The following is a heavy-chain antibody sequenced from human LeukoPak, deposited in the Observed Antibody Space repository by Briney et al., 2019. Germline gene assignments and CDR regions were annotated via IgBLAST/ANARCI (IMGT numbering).Heavy chain of an antibody. CDR3: AKRVSGWYLVDY. CDR1: GFSFSSYA. D-gene: IGHD6-19*01. CDR2: ITGSGSST. J-gene: IGHJ4*02. V-gene: IGHV3-23*01. Sequence: GGSLRLSCAASGFSFSSYAMSWVRQAPGKGLERVSAITGSGSSTFYADAVKGRFTISKDNPKNTLYLQMNSLRAEDTAVYYCAKRVSGWYLVDYWGQGALVTVSS.